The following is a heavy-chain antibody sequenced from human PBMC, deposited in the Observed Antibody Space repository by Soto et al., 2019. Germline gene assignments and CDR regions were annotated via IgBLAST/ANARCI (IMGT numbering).Heavy chain of an antibody. D-gene: IGHD5-18*01. J-gene: IGHJ4*02. CDR1: GGSISSYY. V-gene: IGHV4-59*08. CDR2: IYYSGST. Sequence: QVQLQESGPGLVKPSETLSLTCTVSGGSISSYYWSWIRQPPGKGLEWIGYIYYSGSTNYNPSLRSRVTISVDTSTNPCSLKLSSVTAADTAVYYCARRYGSCFDYWGQGTLVTVSS. CDR3: ARRYGSCFDY.